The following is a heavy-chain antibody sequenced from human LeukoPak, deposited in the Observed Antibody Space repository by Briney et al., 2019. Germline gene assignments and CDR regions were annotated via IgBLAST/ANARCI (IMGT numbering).Heavy chain of an antibody. CDR3: ARDQEGFDY. Sequence: ASVKVSCKASGHTFTSNYIHWVRQAPGQGLEWMGMIYPRDGSTSYAQKFQGRVTVTRDTSTSTVHMELSGLRSGDTAVYYCARDQEGFDYWGQGTLVTVSS. J-gene: IGHJ4*02. CDR1: GHTFTSNY. CDR2: IYPRDGST. V-gene: IGHV1-46*01.